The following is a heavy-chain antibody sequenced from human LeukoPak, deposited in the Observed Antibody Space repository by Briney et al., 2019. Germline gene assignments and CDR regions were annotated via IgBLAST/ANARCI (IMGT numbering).Heavy chain of an antibody. V-gene: IGHV4-61*02. CDR1: GGSISSGSYY. CDR3: ASGRAVAGTDYYYSGMDV. J-gene: IGHJ6*02. CDR2: IYTSWST. Sequence: SQTLSLTCTVSGGSISSGSYYWSWIRQPAGKGLEWIGRIYTSWSTNYNPSLKSRVTISVDTSKNQFSLKLSSVTAADTAVYYCASGRAVAGTDYYYSGMDVWGQGTTVTVSS. D-gene: IGHD6-19*01.